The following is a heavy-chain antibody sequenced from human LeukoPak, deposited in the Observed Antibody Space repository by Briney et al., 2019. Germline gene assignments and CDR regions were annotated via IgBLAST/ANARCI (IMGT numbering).Heavy chain of an antibody. CDR1: GDSVSSNSAA. Sequence: SQTLSLTCAISGDSVSSNSAAWNWIRQSPSRGLEWLGRTYYSSKWYNDYAVSVKSLITINPDTSKNQFSLQLNSVTPEDTAVYYCARIDSSSWDAFDYWRQGTLNTVSS. CDR2: TYYSSKWYN. CDR3: ARIDSSSWDAFDY. V-gene: IGHV6-1*01. J-gene: IGHJ4*02. D-gene: IGHD6-13*01.